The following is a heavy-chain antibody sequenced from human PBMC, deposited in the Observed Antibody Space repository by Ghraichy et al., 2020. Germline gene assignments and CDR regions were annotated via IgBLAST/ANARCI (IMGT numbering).Heavy chain of an antibody. CDR2: IYPGDSDT. D-gene: IGHD3-9*01. CDR3: ARRSKYYDITEGAFDI. V-gene: IGHV5-51*01. Sequence: GESLNISCKGSGYSFTSYWIGWVRQMPGKGLEWMGIIYPGDSDTRYSPSFQGQVTISADKSISTAYLQWSSLKASDTARYYCARRSKYYDITEGAFDIWGQGTMVTVSS. J-gene: IGHJ3*02. CDR1: GYSFTSYW.